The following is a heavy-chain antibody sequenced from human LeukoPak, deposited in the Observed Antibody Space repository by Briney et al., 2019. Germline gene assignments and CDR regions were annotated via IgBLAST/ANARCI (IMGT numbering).Heavy chain of an antibody. D-gene: IGHD3-10*01. CDR3: ARDPNYGSGSYADY. CDR1: EFTFSNYE. J-gene: IGHJ4*02. CDR2: ISSGGSTI. Sequence: GGSLRLSCAASEFTFSNYEMNWVRQAPGKGLEWVSYISSGGSTIYYADSVKDRFTISRDNAKNLLYLQMNSLRAEDTAVYYCARDPNYGSGSYADYWGQGTLVIVSS. V-gene: IGHV3-48*03.